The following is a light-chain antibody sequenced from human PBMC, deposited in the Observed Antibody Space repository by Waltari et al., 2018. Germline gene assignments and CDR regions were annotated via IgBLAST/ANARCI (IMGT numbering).Light chain of an antibody. CDR1: RSDVGGSNY. CDR2: EVS. V-gene: IGLV2-8*01. Sequence: QSALTQPPSASGSPGRSVPISCTGTRSDVGGSNYVSWYQQHPGKAPKLLIYEVSKRPSGVPDRFSGSKSGNTASLTVSGLQAEDEADYYCSSYAGSNNLGVFGGGTKLTVL. J-gene: IGLJ3*02. CDR3: SSYAGSNNLGV.